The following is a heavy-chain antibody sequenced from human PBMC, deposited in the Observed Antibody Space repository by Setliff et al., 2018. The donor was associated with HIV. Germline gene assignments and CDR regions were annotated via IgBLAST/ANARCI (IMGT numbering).Heavy chain of an antibody. J-gene: IGHJ5*02. CDR3: VREAPALRYSEWLDETGWFDP. V-gene: IGHV3-7*01. Sequence: GGSLRLSCAASGFTFSSHWMVWVRQAPGKGLEWVANINQDGSEKNYVDSVKGRFTISRDNAANSVYLQMFSLRAEDTAIYYCVREAPALRYSEWLDETGWFDPWGQGTQVTVSS. CDR2: INQDGSEK. D-gene: IGHD3-9*01. CDR1: GFTFSSHW.